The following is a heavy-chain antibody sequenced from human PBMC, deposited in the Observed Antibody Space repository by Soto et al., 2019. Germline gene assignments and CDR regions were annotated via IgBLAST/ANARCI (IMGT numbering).Heavy chain of an antibody. CDR1: GYTFTSYW. D-gene: IGHD3-10*01. Sequence: GESLKISCQASGYTFTSYWTTWVRQMPGKGLQCMGRIDPSDSDTKYSPSLQGHVTISADKSISTAYLQWSSLKASDTAMYYCARWSGSGFDYWGQGTLVTVSS. J-gene: IGHJ4*02. V-gene: IGHV5-10-1*01. CDR2: IDPSDSDT. CDR3: ARWSGSGFDY.